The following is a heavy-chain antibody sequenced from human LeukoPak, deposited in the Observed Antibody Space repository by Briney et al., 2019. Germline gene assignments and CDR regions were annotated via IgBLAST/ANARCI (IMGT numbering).Heavy chain of an antibody. Sequence: PGGSRRLSCAASGFTFSSYDMHWVRQATGKGLEWVSAIGTAGDTYYPGSVKGRFTISRENAKNSLYLQMNSLRAGDTAVYYCARGTATSLLDYYYGMDVWGQGTTVTVSS. V-gene: IGHV3-13*01. CDR2: IGTAGDT. D-gene: IGHD2-2*01. CDR1: GFTFSSYD. CDR3: ARGTATSLLDYYYGMDV. J-gene: IGHJ6*02.